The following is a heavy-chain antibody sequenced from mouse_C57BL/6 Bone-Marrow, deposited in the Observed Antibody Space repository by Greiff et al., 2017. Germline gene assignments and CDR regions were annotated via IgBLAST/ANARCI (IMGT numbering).Heavy chain of an antibody. V-gene: IGHV2-2*01. CDR1: GFSLTSYG. J-gene: IGHJ2*01. CDR3: ARNGGYGSSSFDY. CDR2: IWSGGST. D-gene: IGHD1-1*01. Sequence: VQLVESGPGLVQPSQSLSITCTVSGFSLTSYGVHWVRQSPGKGLEWLGVIWSGGSTDYNAAFISRLGISKDNSKSQVFFKRNSLQADDTAIYYCARNGGYGSSSFDYWGQGTTLTVSS.